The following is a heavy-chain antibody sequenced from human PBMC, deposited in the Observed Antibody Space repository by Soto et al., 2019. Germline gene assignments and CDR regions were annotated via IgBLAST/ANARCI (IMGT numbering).Heavy chain of an antibody. Sequence: PSETLSLTCTVSGGSISSSSYYWGWIRQPPGKGLEWIGSIYYSGSTYYNPSLKSRVTISVDTSKNQFSLKLSSVTAADTAVYYCARQDTAMKYYYYGMDVWGQGTPVSVCS. CDR3: ARQDTAMKYYYYGMDV. J-gene: IGHJ6*02. CDR2: IYYSGST. D-gene: IGHD5-18*01. V-gene: IGHV4-39*01. CDR1: GGSISSSSYY.